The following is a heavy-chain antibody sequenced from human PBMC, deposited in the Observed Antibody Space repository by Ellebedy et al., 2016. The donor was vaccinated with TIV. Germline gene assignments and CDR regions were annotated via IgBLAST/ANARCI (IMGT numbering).Heavy chain of an antibody. CDR3: ARAGQQLAPVDF. D-gene: IGHD6-13*01. J-gene: IGHJ4*02. CDR2: ISSSSSYI. Sequence: GESLKISCAASGFTFSSYSMNWVRQAPGKGLEWVSSISSSSSYIYYADSVKGRFTISRDNAKNSLYLQMNSLRAEDTALYYCARAGQQLAPVDFWGPGTLVTVSS. V-gene: IGHV3-21*01. CDR1: GFTFSSYS.